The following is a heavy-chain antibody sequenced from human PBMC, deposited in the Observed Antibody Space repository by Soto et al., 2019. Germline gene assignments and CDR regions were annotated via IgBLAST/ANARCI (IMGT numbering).Heavy chain of an antibody. V-gene: IGHV4-30-4*01. Sequence: KPSETLSLTCTVSGGSISSGDYYWSWIRQPPGKGLEWIGYIYYSGSTYYNPSLKSRVTISVDTSKNQFSLKLSSVTAADTAVYYCARVLTKYYDFWSGYTIMNWFDPWGQGTLVTVSS. D-gene: IGHD3-3*01. CDR2: IYYSGST. CDR3: ARVLTKYYDFWSGYTIMNWFDP. CDR1: GGSISSGDYY. J-gene: IGHJ5*02.